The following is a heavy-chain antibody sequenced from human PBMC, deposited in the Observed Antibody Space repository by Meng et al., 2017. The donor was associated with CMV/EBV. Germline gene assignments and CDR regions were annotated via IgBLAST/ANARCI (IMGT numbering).Heavy chain of an antibody. V-gene: IGHV3-73*01. CDR3: TRLVCSSTSCSDY. CDR1: GFTFSGSG. CDR2: IRSKANSYAT. D-gene: IGHD2-2*01. Sequence: SGFTFSGSGMHWVRQASGKGLEWVGRIRSKANSYATAYAASVKGRFTISRDDSKNTAYLQMNSLKTEDTAVYYCTRLVCSSTSCSDYWGQGTLVTVSS. J-gene: IGHJ4*02.